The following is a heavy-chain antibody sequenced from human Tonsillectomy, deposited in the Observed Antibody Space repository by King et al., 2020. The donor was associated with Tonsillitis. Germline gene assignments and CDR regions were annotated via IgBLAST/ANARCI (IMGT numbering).Heavy chain of an antibody. Sequence: VQLVESGGGVVQPGRSLILSCAASGFSFSIHGMHWVRQAPGKGLEWVAVIWFDGSNKYYADTVKGRFSIARDNSQNTLYLQMNSLRAEDTAVYYCARGSGPPTAAAFDIWGQGTMVTVSS. D-gene: IGHD3-10*01. J-gene: IGHJ3*02. V-gene: IGHV3-33*08. CDR1: GFSFSIHG. CDR2: IWFDGSNK. CDR3: ARGSGPPTAAAFDI.